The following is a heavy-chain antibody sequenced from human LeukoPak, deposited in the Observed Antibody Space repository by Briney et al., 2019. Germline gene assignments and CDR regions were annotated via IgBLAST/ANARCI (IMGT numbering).Heavy chain of an antibody. J-gene: IGHJ4*02. CDR1: GFTFSSYS. Sequence: GGSLRLSCAASGFTFSSYSMNWVRRAPGKGLEWVSYISSSSSTIYYADSVKGRFTISRDNSKNTLYLQMNSLRAEDTAVYYCAKSLEDYVWGSYRYHYDYWGQGTLVTVSS. CDR3: AKSLEDYVWGSYRYHYDY. V-gene: IGHV3-48*01. CDR2: ISSSSSTI. D-gene: IGHD3-16*02.